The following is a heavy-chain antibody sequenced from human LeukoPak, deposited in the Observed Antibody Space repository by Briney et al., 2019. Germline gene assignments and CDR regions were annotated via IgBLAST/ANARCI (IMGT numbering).Heavy chain of an antibody. Sequence: GGSLRLSCAASQFTFSSYWMSWVRQAPGKGLEWVANINQDGSEKYYVDSVKGRFTISRDNAKNSLYLQMNSLRAEDTAVYYCARDKSVYYDTSGSRFDYWGQGTLVSVSS. J-gene: IGHJ4*02. CDR3: ARDKSVYYDTSGSRFDY. CDR1: QFTFSSYW. D-gene: IGHD3-22*01. CDR2: INQDGSEK. V-gene: IGHV3-7*01.